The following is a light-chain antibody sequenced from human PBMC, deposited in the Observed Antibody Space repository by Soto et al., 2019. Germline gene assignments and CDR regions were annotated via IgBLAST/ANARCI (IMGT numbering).Light chain of an antibody. CDR3: QHYNNLWG. CDR1: QSVRSN. CDR2: GAS. Sequence: EIVMTQSPATLSVSPGERVTLSCRASQSVRSNLAWYQQKPGQVHRVLIYGASTRAIGIPDRFSCSGSETEVKLTYSSLQSAYYEVYYCQHYNNLWGFGGGTKVEIK. J-gene: IGKJ4*01. V-gene: IGKV3-15*01.